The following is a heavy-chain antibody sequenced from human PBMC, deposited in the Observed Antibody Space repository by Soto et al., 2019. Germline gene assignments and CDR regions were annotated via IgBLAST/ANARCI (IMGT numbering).Heavy chain of an antibody. CDR3: AKGDYDILTSPDY. Sequence: QVQLVESGGGVVQPGRSLRLSCAASGFTFSSYGMHWVRQAPGKGLEWVAVISYDGSNKYYADSVKGRFTISRDNSKNTLYLQMNSLRAEDTAVYYCAKGDYDILTSPDYWGQGTLVTVSS. CDR2: ISYDGSNK. D-gene: IGHD3-9*01. J-gene: IGHJ4*02. CDR1: GFTFSSYG. V-gene: IGHV3-30*18.